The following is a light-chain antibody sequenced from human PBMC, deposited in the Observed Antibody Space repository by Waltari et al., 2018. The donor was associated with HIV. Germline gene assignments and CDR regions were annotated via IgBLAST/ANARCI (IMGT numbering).Light chain of an antibody. J-gene: IGLJ1*01. V-gene: IGLV2-14*01. CDR3: SSYTSSSTLYV. CDR1: SSDVGGYNY. CDR2: DVS. Sequence: QSALTQPASVSGSPGQSITISCTGTSSDVGGYNYVSWYQQHPGKAPKLMIYDVSNRPSGFSNRFSVSKSGNTASLTISGLQAEDEADYYCSSYTSSSTLYVFGTGTKVTVL.